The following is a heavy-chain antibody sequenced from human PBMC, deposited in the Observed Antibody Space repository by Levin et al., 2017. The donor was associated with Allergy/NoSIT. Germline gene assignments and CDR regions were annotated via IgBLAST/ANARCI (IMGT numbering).Heavy chain of an antibody. CDR2: IKQDGSEK. D-gene: IGHD6-19*01. CDR3: ARDAYSSGWYSLFDY. V-gene: IGHV3-7*04. CDR1: GFTFSSYW. J-gene: IGHJ4*02. Sequence: AGGSLRLSCAASGFTFSSYWMSWVRQAPGKGLEWVANIKQDGSEKYYVDSVKGRFTISRDNAKNSLYLQMNSLRAEDTAVYYCARDAYSSGWYSLFDYWGQGTLVTVSS.